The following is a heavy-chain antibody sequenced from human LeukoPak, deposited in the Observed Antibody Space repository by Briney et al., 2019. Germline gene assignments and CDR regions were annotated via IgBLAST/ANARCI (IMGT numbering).Heavy chain of an antibody. CDR1: GFTFSSYA. V-gene: IGHV3-23*01. CDR3: ARALYCSSATCYFDY. CDR2: ISGRRVGT. J-gene: IGHJ4*02. Sequence: QPGGSLRLSCAASGFTFSSYAMNWVRQVPGKGLEWVSAISGRRVGTYYADSVKGRFTISRDNSKNTLFLQMNSLRAEDTAVYYCARALYCSSATCYFDYWGQGTLVTVSS. D-gene: IGHD2-2*01.